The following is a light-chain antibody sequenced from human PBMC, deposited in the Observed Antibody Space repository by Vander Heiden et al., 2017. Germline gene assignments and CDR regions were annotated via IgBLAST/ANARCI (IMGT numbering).Light chain of an antibody. CDR1: QGVSNF. V-gene: IGKV3-11*01. CDR3: QQRSNWPLT. Sequence: IVLTQSPATLSLSPGERATLSCRASQGVSNFLAWYQQKPGQAPRLLIYDTSNRATAIPARFSGSGSGTDFTLTISSLEPEDFAVYYCQQRSNWPLTFGGGTKVEIK. J-gene: IGKJ4*01. CDR2: DTS.